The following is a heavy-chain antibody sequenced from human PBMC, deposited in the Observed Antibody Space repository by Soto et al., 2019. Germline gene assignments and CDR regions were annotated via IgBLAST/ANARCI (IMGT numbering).Heavy chain of an antibody. J-gene: IGHJ2*01. D-gene: IGHD2-15*01. CDR2: IIPIFGTA. Sequence: QVRLVQSGAEVKKPGSSVKVSCKASGGTFSSYAISWVRQAPGQGLEWMGGIIPIFGTANYAQKFQGRVTITADESTSTAYMELSSLRSEDTAVYYCARDSRGDCSGGSCYRYWYFDLWGRGTLVTVSS. CDR1: GGTFSSYA. V-gene: IGHV1-69*01. CDR3: ARDSRGDCSGGSCYRYWYFDL.